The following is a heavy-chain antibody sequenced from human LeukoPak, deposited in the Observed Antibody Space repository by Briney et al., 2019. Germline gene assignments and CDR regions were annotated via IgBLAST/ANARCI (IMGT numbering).Heavy chain of an antibody. D-gene: IGHD3-10*01. Sequence: SETLSPTCTVSGGSIISSSYYWGWIRQPPGQGLEWIGTIYYSGSTYYNPSLKSRVTISVDTSKHQFSLKLRSVTAADTAVYYCARLRFAEGYFDYWGQGTLVTVSS. CDR1: GGSIISSSYY. CDR2: IYYSGST. V-gene: IGHV4-39*07. CDR3: ARLRFAEGYFDY. J-gene: IGHJ4*02.